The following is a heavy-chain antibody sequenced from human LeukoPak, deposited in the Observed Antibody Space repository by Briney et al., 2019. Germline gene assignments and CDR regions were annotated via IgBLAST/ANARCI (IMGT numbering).Heavy chain of an antibody. CDR2: ISSSSSYI. J-gene: IGHJ4*02. V-gene: IGHV3-21*01. CDR1: GFTFSSYS. CDR3: AGDEGYSYGYLY. D-gene: IGHD5-18*01. Sequence: GXSLRLSCAASGFTFSSYSMNWVRQAPGKGLEWVSPISSSSSYIYYADSVKGRFTISRDNAKNSLYLQMNSLRAEDTAVYYCAGDEGYSYGYLYWGQGTLVTVSS.